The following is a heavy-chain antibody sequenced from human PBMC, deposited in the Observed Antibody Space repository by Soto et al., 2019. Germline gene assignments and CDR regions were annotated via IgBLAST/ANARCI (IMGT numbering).Heavy chain of an antibody. D-gene: IGHD2-2*01. Sequence: SVKVSCKASGGTFSSYAISWVRQAPGQGLEWMGGIIPIFGTANYAQKFQGRVTITADESTSTAYMELSSLRSEDAAVYYCARGDVVVPAATFYYYYGMDVWGQGTTVTVSS. J-gene: IGHJ6*02. V-gene: IGHV1-69*13. CDR3: ARGDVVVPAATFYYYYGMDV. CDR2: IIPIFGTA. CDR1: GGTFSSYA.